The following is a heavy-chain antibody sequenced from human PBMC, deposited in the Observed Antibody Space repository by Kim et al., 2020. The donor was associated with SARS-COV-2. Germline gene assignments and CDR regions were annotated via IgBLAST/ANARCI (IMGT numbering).Heavy chain of an antibody. CDR3: AKVEPYSSSHPSQVPNWFDP. J-gene: IGHJ5*02. V-gene: IGHV3-23*01. CDR1: GFTFSSYA. Sequence: GGSLRLSCAASGFTFSSYAMSWVRQAPGKGLEWVSAISGSGGSTYYADSVKGRFTISRDNSKNTLYLQMNSLRAEDTAVYYCAKVEPYSSSHPSQVPNWFDPWGQGTLVTVSS. D-gene: IGHD6-13*01. CDR2: ISGSGGST.